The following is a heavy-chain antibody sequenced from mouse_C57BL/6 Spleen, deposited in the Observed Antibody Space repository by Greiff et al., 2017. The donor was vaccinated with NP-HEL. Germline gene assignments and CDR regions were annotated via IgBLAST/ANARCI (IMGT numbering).Heavy chain of an antibody. CDR1: GYTFTSYW. CDR3: AIYDYDGGYAMDY. Sequence: VQLQESGAELAKPGASVKLSCKASGYTFTSYWMHWVQQRPGQGLEWIGYINPSSGYTKYNQKFKDKATLTADKSSSTAYMQLSSLTYEDSAVYYCAIYDYDGGYAMDYWGQGTSVTVSS. J-gene: IGHJ4*01. D-gene: IGHD2-4*01. V-gene: IGHV1-7*01. CDR2: INPSSGYT.